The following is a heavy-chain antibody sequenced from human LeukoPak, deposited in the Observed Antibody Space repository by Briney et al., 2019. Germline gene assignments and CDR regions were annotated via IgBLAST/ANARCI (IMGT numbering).Heavy chain of an antibody. CDR1: GGTFSSYA. CDR2: IIPIFGTA. CDR3: ASWRRYNWNDEFDY. J-gene: IGHJ4*02. V-gene: IGHV1-69*13. Sequence: SVKVSCKASGGTFSSYAISWVRQAPGQGLEWMGGIIPIFGTANYAQKFQGRVTITADESTSTAYMGLSSLRSEDTAVYYCASWRRYNWNDEFDYWGQGTLVTVSS. D-gene: IGHD1-1*01.